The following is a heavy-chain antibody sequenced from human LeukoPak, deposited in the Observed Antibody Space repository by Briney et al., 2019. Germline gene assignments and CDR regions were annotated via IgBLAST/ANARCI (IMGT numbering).Heavy chain of an antibody. J-gene: IGHJ3*01. CDR2: IYHSGST. Sequence: SETLSLTCTVSGYSISSGYYWGWIRQPPGKGLEWIGSIYHSGSTYYNPSLKSRVTISVDTSKNQFSLKLRSVTAADTAVYYCARISSSNWYNERGAFDVWGQGTMVTVSS. CDR1: GYSISSGYY. D-gene: IGHD6-13*01. CDR3: ARISSSNWYNERGAFDV. V-gene: IGHV4-38-2*02.